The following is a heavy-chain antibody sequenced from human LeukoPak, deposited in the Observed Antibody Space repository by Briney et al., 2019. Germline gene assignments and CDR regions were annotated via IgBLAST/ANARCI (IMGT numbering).Heavy chain of an antibody. J-gene: IGHJ4*02. Sequence: GRSLRLSCAASGFTFSSYGMHWVRQAPGKGLEWVAVISYDGSNKYYADSVKGRFTISRDNSKNTLYLQMNSQRAEDTAVYYCAKLLWFGESHDYWGQGTLVTVSS. CDR1: GFTFSSYG. V-gene: IGHV3-30*18. CDR3: AKLLWFGESHDY. CDR2: ISYDGSNK. D-gene: IGHD3-10*01.